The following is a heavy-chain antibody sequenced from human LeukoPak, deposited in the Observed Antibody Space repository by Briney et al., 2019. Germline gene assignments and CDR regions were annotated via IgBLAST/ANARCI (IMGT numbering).Heavy chain of an antibody. CDR1: GFTFSTYS. CDR3: AKDLCYGGNSRSCGFDI. V-gene: IGHV3-48*01. J-gene: IGHJ3*02. Sequence: PGGSLRLSCAASGFTFSTYSMKWVRQAPGKGLEWVSYISSSSGTIYYADSVKGRFTISRDNSKNTLYLQMNSLRAEDTAVYYCAKDLCYGGNSRSCGFDIWGQGTMVTASS. D-gene: IGHD4-23*01. CDR2: ISSSSGTI.